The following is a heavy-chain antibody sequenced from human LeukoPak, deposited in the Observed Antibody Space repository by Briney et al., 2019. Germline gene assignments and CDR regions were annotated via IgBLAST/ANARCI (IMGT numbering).Heavy chain of an antibody. D-gene: IGHD1-26*01. V-gene: IGHV4-61*01. Sequence: PSETLSLTCTVSGGSISSSSYYWNWIRQPPGKGLEWIGCIYYSGSTSYNPSLKSRVTILADTSKNQFSLKLSSVTTADTAVYYCARGGVGAVSDFDYWGQGIPVTVSS. J-gene: IGHJ4*02. CDR1: GGSISSSSYY. CDR3: ARGGVGAVSDFDY. CDR2: IYYSGST.